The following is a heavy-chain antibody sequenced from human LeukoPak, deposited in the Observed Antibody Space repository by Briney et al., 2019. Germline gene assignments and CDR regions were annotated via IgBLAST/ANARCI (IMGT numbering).Heavy chain of an antibody. CDR3: ARGQGTIAAGGTKGRFDY. CDR1: GFPFSSYG. J-gene: IGHJ4*02. D-gene: IGHD6-13*01. CDR2: IWYDGSNK. V-gene: IGHV3-33*01. Sequence: PGGSLRLSCAASGFPFSSYGMHWVRQAPGKGLEWVAVIWYDGSNKYYADFVKGRFTISRDNSKNTLYLQMNSLRAEDTALYYCARGQGTIAAGGTKGRFDYWGQGTLVTVSS.